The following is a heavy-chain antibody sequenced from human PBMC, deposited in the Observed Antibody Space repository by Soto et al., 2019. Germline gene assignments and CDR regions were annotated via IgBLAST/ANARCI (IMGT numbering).Heavy chain of an antibody. CDR1: GFTFRSYA. V-gene: IGHV3-23*01. CDR3: EKETPGPYSSCWYDPAFDY. Sequence: EVQLLESGGGLVQPGGSLRLSCAASGFTFRSYAMSWVRQAPGKGLEWVSAIGGSDGRTYYADSVKGRCTISRDNSKNTLYLQINCLRAEDTAVYYCEKETPGPYSSCWYDPAFDYWGPGTLVTVSS. D-gene: IGHD6-13*01. CDR2: IGGSDGRT. J-gene: IGHJ4*02.